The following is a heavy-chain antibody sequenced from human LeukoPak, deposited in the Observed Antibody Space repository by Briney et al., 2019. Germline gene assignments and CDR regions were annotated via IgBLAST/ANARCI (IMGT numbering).Heavy chain of an antibody. CDR1: GFTFSGYW. D-gene: IGHD2/OR15-2a*01. Sequence: AGGSLRLSCAASGFTFSGYWMHWVRQVPGKGLVWVSLINTDGSHTKYADSMKGRFTISKDNAKNTVYLQMNSLRAEDTAVYYCVSFYETYWGRGTLVTVSS. CDR3: VSFYETY. CDR2: INTDGSHT. J-gene: IGHJ4*02. V-gene: IGHV3-74*03.